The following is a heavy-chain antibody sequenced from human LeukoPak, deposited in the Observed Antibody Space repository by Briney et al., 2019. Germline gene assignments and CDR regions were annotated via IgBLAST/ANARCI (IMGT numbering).Heavy chain of an antibody. CDR2: IYTTGAT. D-gene: IGHD1-26*01. Sequence: SETLSLTCTVSGGSIRSYFWGWVRQPAGRGLEWIGRIYTTGATFYNPSLKTRLTMSIDTSKNQFSLRLTSVVAADTAVYYCARQGYTASYYFLDYWSQGTLVTVSS. CDR3: ARQGYTASYYFLDY. J-gene: IGHJ4*02. CDR1: GGSIRSYF. V-gene: IGHV4-4*07.